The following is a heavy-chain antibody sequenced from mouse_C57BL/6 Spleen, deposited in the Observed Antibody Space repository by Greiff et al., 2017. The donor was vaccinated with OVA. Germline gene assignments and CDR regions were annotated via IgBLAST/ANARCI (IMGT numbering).Heavy chain of an antibody. Sequence: QVQLQQSGAELLKPGASVKLSCKATGYTFPGYWLAWVKQRPGHGLEWIGEILPGSGSTNYNEQFKGKATFTAETSSNTAYMQLSSLTTEDSAIYYCVITTVGDWGQGTTLTVSS. D-gene: IGHD1-1*01. CDR1: GYTFPGYW. CDR3: VITTVGD. J-gene: IGHJ2*01. V-gene: IGHV1-9*01. CDR2: ILPGSGST.